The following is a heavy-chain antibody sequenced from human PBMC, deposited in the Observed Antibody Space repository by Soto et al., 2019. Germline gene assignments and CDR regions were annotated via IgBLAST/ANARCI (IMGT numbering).Heavy chain of an antibody. CDR3: ARPGYHDPGVFDI. Sequence: PGESLKISCKGSGYSFTSYWISWVRQMPGKGLEWMGRIDPSDSYTNYSPSFQGHVTISADKPISTAYLQWSSLKASDTAMYYCARPGYHDPGVFDIWGQRTMVTVSS. CDR2: IDPSDSYT. V-gene: IGHV5-10-1*01. D-gene: IGHD2-15*01. CDR1: GYSFTSYW. J-gene: IGHJ3*02.